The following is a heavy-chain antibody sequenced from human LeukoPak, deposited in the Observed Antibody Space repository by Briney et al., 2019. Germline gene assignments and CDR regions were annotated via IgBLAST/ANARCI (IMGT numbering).Heavy chain of an antibody. Sequence: SGTLSLTCTVSGGSISSGGYYWSWIRQHPGKGLEWIGYIYYSRTSHYNPSLKSRVSISVDTSKNQFSLKLSSVTAADTAVYYCAREIALPSGSFHFDYWGQGTLVTVSS. CDR1: GGSISSGGYY. D-gene: IGHD3-10*01. CDR2: IYYSRTS. CDR3: AREIALPSGSFHFDY. J-gene: IGHJ4*02. V-gene: IGHV4-31*03.